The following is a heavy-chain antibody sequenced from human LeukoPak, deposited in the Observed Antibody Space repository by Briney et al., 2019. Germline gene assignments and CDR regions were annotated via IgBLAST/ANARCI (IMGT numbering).Heavy chain of an antibody. CDR2: IYTSEST. J-gene: IGHJ3*02. CDR1: GGSISSYY. D-gene: IGHD3-3*01. Sequence: PSETLSLTCTVSGGSISSYYWSWIRQPAGKGLEWIGRIYTSESTNYNPSLKSRVTISVDTSRNQFSLKLSSVTAADTAVYYCAREWSGLDAFDIWGQGTMVTVSS. CDR3: AREWSGLDAFDI. V-gene: IGHV4-4*07.